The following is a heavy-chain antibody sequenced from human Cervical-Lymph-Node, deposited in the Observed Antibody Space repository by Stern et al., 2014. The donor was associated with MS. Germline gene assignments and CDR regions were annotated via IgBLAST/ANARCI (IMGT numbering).Heavy chain of an antibody. Sequence: QVQLQESGPGLVRPSQTLSLTCTVSGGPISSGSYYWSWIRQPAGKGLEWIGRIHPSGSAFYTPSLKSRVTISTDMAKNHFSLELNSGAAADTAIYYCASGYRIFDYWGQGILVTVSS. CDR2: IHPSGSA. V-gene: IGHV4-61*02. J-gene: IGHJ4*02. D-gene: IGHD5-18*01. CDR3: ASGYRIFDY. CDR1: GGPISSGSYY.